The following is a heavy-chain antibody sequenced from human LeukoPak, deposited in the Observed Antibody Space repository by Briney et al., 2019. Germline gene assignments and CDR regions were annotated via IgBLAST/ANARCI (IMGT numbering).Heavy chain of an antibody. Sequence: GGSLRLSCAVSGLRVSSNHMTWVRQAPGKGLEWVSLIYTGDVTYYADSVKGRFTISTDNSKNILYLQMDSLTAEDTALYYCARERDYDTYIDYWGQGTPVTVSS. CDR3: ARERDYDTYIDY. CDR2: IYTGDVT. J-gene: IGHJ4*02. D-gene: IGHD3-22*01. V-gene: IGHV3-53*01. CDR1: GLRVSSNH.